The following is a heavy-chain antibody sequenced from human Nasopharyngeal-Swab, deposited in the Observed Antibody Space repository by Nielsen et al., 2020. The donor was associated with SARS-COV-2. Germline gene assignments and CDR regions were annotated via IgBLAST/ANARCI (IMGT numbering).Heavy chain of an antibody. Sequence: WIRQPPGKGLEWVSSISSSSSYIYYADSVKGRFTISRDNAKNSLYLQMNSLGAEDTAVYYCARDFRELVGAFDIWGQGTMVTVSS. CDR3: ARDFRELVGAFDI. J-gene: IGHJ3*02. V-gene: IGHV3-21*01. CDR2: ISSSSSYI. D-gene: IGHD6-13*01.